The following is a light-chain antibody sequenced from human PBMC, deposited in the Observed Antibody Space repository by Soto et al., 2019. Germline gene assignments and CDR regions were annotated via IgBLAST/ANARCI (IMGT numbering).Light chain of an antibody. CDR3: MQALQTPIT. CDR2: LAS. J-gene: IGKJ5*01. CDR1: QSLLHSNGNHY. Sequence: DIVMTQSPLSLPVTPGEPASISCRSSQSLLHSNGNHYLDWYLQKPGQSPQLLLYLASNRASGVPDRFSGSGSGTDFTLKISRVEAADVGVYYCMQALQTPITFGQGTRLEIK. V-gene: IGKV2-28*01.